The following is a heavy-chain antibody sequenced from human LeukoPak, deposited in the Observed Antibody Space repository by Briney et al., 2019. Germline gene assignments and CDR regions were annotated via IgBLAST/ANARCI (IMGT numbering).Heavy chain of an antibody. Sequence: SETLSLTCSVSGASISSGSNYWGWIRQPPGKTLEWIGSIYSSGSTYYNPSLKSRVIIIIDTPKNHFSLTLSSVTAADTAVYYCARHAYYDILTGYYSGTNYMDVWGKGTTVTISS. CDR1: GASISSGSNY. V-gene: IGHV4-39*01. D-gene: IGHD3-9*01. J-gene: IGHJ6*03. CDR3: ARHAYYDILTGYYSGTNYMDV. CDR2: IYSSGST.